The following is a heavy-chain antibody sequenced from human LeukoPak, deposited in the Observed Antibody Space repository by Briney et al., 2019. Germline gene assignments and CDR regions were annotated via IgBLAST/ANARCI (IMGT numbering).Heavy chain of an antibody. CDR3: ARHVYNSGWYLDY. J-gene: IGHJ4*02. CDR2: IYPGDSDT. Sequence: GESLKISCKGSGYSFTSCWIGWVRQMPGKGLEWMGIIYPGDSDTRYSPSFQGQVTISADKSISTAYLQWSSLKASDTAMYYCARHVYNSGWYLDYWGQGTLVTVSS. CDR1: GYSFTSCW. V-gene: IGHV5-51*01. D-gene: IGHD6-19*01.